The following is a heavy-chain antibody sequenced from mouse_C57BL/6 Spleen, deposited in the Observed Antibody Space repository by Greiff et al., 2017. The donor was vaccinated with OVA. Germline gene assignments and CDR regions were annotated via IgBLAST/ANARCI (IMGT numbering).Heavy chain of an antibody. CDR2: ISGGGGNT. Sequence: DVMLVESGGGLVKPGGSLKLSCAASGFTFSSYTMSWVRQTPEKRLEWVATISGGGGNTYYPDSVKGRFTISRDNAKNTLYLQMSSLRSEDTALYYCARQKRYDGYYGFDYWGQGTTLTVSS. CDR3: ARQKRYDGYYGFDY. D-gene: IGHD2-3*01. V-gene: IGHV5-9*01. J-gene: IGHJ2*01. CDR1: GFTFSSYT.